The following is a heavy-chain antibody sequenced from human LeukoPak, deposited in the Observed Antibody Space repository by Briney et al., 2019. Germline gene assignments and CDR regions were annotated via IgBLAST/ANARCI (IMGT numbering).Heavy chain of an antibody. Sequence: SQTLSLTCTVSGGSISSGSYYWSWIRQPAGKGLEWIGRIYTSGSTNYNPSLKSRVTISVDTSKNQFSLKLSSVTAADTAVYYCARGERSHYYYYYYMDVWGKGTTVTISS. D-gene: IGHD1-1*01. CDR3: ARGERSHYYYYYYMDV. CDR1: GGSISSGSYY. V-gene: IGHV4-61*02. J-gene: IGHJ6*03. CDR2: IYTSGST.